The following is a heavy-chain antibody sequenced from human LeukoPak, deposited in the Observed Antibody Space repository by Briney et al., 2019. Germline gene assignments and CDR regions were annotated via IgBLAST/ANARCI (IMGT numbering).Heavy chain of an antibody. J-gene: IGHJ4*02. D-gene: IGHD5-12*01. Sequence: SQTLSLTFAISGDSVSSNSASWNWIRQSPSRGLEWLGRTYYRSKWYSDYAVSVKSRITINIDTSKNQFSLQLNSVTPEDTAVYYCARTKIPTTSGFDYWDQGTLVTVSS. CDR1: GDSVSSNSAS. CDR3: ARTKIPTTSGFDY. V-gene: IGHV6-1*01. CDR2: TYYRSKWYS.